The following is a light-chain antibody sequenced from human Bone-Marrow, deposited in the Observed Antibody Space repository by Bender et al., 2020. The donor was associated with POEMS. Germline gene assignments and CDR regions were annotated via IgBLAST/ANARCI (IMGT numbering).Light chain of an antibody. CDR2: DVS. Sequence: QSALTQPASVSGSPGQSITISCTGTSSDVGTYNVVSWYQQHPGKAPKLIIYDVSNRPSGVSNRFSGSKSGNTASLTISRLQTEDEAYYYCSSFTTTTSVVFGGGTKLTVL. CDR1: SSDVGTYNV. J-gene: IGLJ2*01. V-gene: IGLV2-14*02. CDR3: SSFTTTTSVV.